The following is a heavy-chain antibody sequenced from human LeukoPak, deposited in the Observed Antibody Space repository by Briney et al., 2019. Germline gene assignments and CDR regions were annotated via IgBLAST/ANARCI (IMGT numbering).Heavy chain of an antibody. D-gene: IGHD3-22*01. CDR3: ARRKTYYYDSSNFDY. V-gene: IGHV4-39*07. CDR2: ISYSGTT. Sequence: SETLSLTCTVSGDSFSSATYYWGWIRQPPGKGLEWIGSISYSGTTYYNLSLKSRVIISVDTSKNQFSLKLSSVTAADTAVYYCARRKTYYYDSSNFDYWGQGTLVTVSS. CDR1: GDSFSSATYY. J-gene: IGHJ4*02.